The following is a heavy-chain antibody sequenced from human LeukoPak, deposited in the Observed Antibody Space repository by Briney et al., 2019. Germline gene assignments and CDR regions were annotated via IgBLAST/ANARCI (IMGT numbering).Heavy chain of an antibody. Sequence: ASVNVSCKASGYTFPSYGTSWVRQAPGQGLEWMGWINAYNGNTNYAQMLQGRVTMTTDTSTSTAYMELGSLRSDDTAVYYCVRWAGRLISSSWSDYWGQGTLVTVSS. D-gene: IGHD6-13*01. J-gene: IGHJ4*02. CDR1: GYTFPSYG. CDR3: VRWAGRLISSSWSDY. CDR2: INAYNGNT. V-gene: IGHV1-18*01.